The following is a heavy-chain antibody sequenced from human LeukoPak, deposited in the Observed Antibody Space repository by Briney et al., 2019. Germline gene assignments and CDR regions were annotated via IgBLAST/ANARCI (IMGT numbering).Heavy chain of an antibody. V-gene: IGHV4-59*01. D-gene: IGHD1-20*01. Sequence: SETLSLTCTVSGGSISSYYWSWIRQPPGKGLEWIGYIYYSGSTNYNPSLKSRVTISVDTSKNQFSLKLSSVTAADTAVYYCARDGNGITGTPDAFDIWGQGTMVTVSS. J-gene: IGHJ3*02. CDR3: ARDGNGITGTPDAFDI. CDR1: GGSISSYY. CDR2: IYYSGST.